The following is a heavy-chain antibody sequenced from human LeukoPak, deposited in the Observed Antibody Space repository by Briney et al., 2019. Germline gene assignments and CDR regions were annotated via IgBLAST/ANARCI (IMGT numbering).Heavy chain of an antibody. CDR1: GGSISSGYY. V-gene: IGHV4-34*01. J-gene: IGHJ4*02. D-gene: IGHD2-2*01. Sequence: SSETLSLTCTVSGGSISSGYYWSWIRQPPGKGLEWIGEINHSGSTNYNPSLKSRVTISVDTSKNQFSLKLSSVTAADTAVYYCASVPFYHCSSTSCRDYWGQGTLVTVSS. CDR2: INHSGST. CDR3: ASVPFYHCSSTSCRDY.